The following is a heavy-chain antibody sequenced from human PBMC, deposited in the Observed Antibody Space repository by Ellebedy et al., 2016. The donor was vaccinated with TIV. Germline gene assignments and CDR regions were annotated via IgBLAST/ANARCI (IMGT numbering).Heavy chain of an antibody. J-gene: IGHJ5*02. CDR2: IYYSGST. Sequence: MPSETLSLTCTVSGGSISSYYWSWIRQPPGKGLEWSGYIYYSGSTNYNPSLKNRVTISVDTSKTQFSLKLSSVTAADTAVYYCASSYYRNWFDPWGQGTLVTVSS. CDR1: GGSISSYY. CDR3: ASSYYRNWFDP. V-gene: IGHV4-59*01. D-gene: IGHD5-18*01.